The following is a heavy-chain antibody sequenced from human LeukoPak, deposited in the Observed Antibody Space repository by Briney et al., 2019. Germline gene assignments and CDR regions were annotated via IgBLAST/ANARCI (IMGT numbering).Heavy chain of an antibody. CDR2: INHSGST. D-gene: IGHD6-13*01. CDR1: GGSFSGYY. Sequence: SETLSLTCAVYGGSFSGYYWSWIRQPPGKGLEWIGEINHSGSTNYNPSLKSRVTIPVDTSKNQFSLKLSSVTAADAAVYYCARAGIAAAGGGMDVWGKGTAVTVSS. V-gene: IGHV4-34*01. CDR3: ARAGIAAAGGGMDV. J-gene: IGHJ6*04.